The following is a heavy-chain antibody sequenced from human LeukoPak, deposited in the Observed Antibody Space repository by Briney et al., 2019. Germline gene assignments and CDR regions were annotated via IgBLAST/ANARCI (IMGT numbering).Heavy chain of an antibody. J-gene: IGHJ4*02. CDR3: TRGGEYYYGSGSSIHQGDY. CDR2: IRSKAYGGTT. CDR1: GFTFGDYA. V-gene: IGHV3-49*04. D-gene: IGHD3-10*01. Sequence: PGGSLRLSCTASGFTFGDYAMSWVRQAPGKGLEWVGFIRSKAYGGTTEYAASVKGRFTISRDDSKSIAYLQMNSLKTEDTAVYYCTRGGEYYYGSGSSIHQGDYWGQGTLVTVSS.